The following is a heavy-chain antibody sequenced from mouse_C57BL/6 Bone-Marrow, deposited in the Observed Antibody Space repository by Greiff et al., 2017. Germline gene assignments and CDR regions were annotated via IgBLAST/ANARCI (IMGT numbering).Heavy chain of an antibody. V-gene: IGHV1-81*01. J-gene: IGHJ3*01. CDR2: IYPRSGNT. D-gene: IGHD1-1*01. Sequence: VQLQQSGAELARPGASVKLSCKASGYTFTSYGISWVKQRTGQGLEWIGEIYPRSGNTYYNEKFKGKATLTADKSSSTAYMELRSLTSEDSAVYFCARPHYVSSPAWFAYWGQGTLVTVSA. CDR3: ARPHYVSSPAWFAY. CDR1: GYTFTSYG.